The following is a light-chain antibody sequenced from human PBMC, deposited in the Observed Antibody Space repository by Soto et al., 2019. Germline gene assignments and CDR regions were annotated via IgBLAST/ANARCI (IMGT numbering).Light chain of an antibody. CDR2: DAS. V-gene: IGKV1-17*01. CDR3: LQHKSYPWT. J-gene: IGKJ1*01. Sequence: IHVTQSPSSLSASVGKRVRIVCRASLDIRNDLDWYQQKPGKAPKHLIYDASTLQSGVPSRFSGAGSGAEFTLTINGLQSEDFATYFCLQHKSYPWTFGQGTKVDI. CDR1: LDIRND.